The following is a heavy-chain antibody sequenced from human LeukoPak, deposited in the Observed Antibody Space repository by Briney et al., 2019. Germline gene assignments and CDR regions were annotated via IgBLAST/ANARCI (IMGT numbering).Heavy chain of an antibody. J-gene: IGHJ4*02. CDR2: IYHSGST. CDR1: GGSISSSNW. Sequence: SETLSLTCAVSGGSISSSNWWSWVRQPPGKGLEWIGEIYHSGSTNYNPSLKSRVTISVDKSKNQFSLKLSSVTAADTAVYYCAREAYNDIWGNYPDYWGQGTLVTVSS. D-gene: IGHD3-16*01. CDR3: AREAYNDIWGNYPDY. V-gene: IGHV4-4*02.